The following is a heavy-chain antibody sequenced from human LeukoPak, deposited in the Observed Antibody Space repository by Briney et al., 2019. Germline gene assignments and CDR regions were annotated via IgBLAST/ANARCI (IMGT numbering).Heavy chain of an antibody. J-gene: IGHJ3*02. Sequence: GGSLRLSCAASGFTFSAFAMHWVRQAPGKGLEWVAAISYDARNKYYAVSVRGRFTISRDNSRNTLFLQLNSLKAEDTAVYFCARGTTDIVADISDAFDIWGLGSVVTVSS. CDR2: ISYDARNK. CDR3: ARGTTDIVADISDAFDI. V-gene: IGHV3-30*04. CDR1: GFTFSAFA. D-gene: IGHD5-12*01.